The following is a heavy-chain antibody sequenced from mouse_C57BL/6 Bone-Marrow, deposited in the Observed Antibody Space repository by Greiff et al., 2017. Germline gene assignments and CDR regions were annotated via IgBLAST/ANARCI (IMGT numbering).Heavy chain of an antibody. CDR2: ISSGGSYT. CDR1: GFTFSSYG. D-gene: IGHD2-14*01. J-gene: IGHJ3*01. Sequence: EVKLMESGGDLVKPGGSLKLSCAASGFTFSSYGLSWVRQTPDKRLEWVATISSGGSYTYYPDSVKGRFTISRDNAKNTLYLQMSSVKSEDTAMYYCARGDRRTWFAYWGQGSLVTVSA. V-gene: IGHV5-6*01. CDR3: ARGDRRTWFAY.